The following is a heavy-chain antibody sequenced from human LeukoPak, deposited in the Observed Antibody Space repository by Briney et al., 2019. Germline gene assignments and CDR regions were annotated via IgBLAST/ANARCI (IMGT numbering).Heavy chain of an antibody. Sequence: GGSLRLSCAASGFTVSSNYMSWVRQAPGKGLEWVSGISGSGGSTYYADSVKGRFTISRDTAKNSLYLQMNNLRAEDTALYYCARNNDMDVWGQGTTVIVSS. CDR1: GFTVSSNY. CDR3: ARNNDMDV. D-gene: IGHD1/OR15-1a*01. CDR2: ISGSGGST. V-gene: IGHV3-23*01. J-gene: IGHJ6*02.